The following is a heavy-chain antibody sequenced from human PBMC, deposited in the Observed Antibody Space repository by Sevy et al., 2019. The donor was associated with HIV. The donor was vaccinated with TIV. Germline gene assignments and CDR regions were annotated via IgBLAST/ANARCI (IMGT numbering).Heavy chain of an antibody. J-gene: IGHJ4*02. CDR1: GFSFDAYG. CDR2: INWNGGST. CDR3: TLGSKVRGAFDY. D-gene: IGHD3-10*01. Sequence: GGSLRLSCATSGFSFDAYGMSWVRQAPGKGLEWVSGINWNGGSTDYADSVKGRFTISRDNAKNSLYLEMNSLRAEDTALYYCTLGSKVRGAFDYWGQGTLVTISS. V-gene: IGHV3-20*04.